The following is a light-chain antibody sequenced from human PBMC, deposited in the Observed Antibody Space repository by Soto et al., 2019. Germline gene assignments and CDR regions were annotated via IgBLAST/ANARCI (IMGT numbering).Light chain of an antibody. V-gene: IGLV1-44*01. CDR2: SNY. Sequence: QAVVTQPPSASGTPGQRVTISCSGSSSNIGSNTVNWYQQLPGTAPKLLIYSNYQRPSGVPDRFSGSKSGTSASLAISGLQSEDEADYYCAAWDDSLNGLVFGGGTQLTVL. CDR1: SSNIGSNT. CDR3: AAWDDSLNGLV. J-gene: IGLJ2*01.